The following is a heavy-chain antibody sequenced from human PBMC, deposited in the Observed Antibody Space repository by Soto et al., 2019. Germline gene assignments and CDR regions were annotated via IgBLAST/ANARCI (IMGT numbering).Heavy chain of an antibody. D-gene: IGHD2-8*01. Sequence: LRLSCVGSGFTFSSYGMNWVRQGPGKGLEWLSSIDKSGTTRYYADSVKGRFTISRDNAKNSLYLQMNSLRAEDTAVYYCARDGGYCTNGVCYTAYDAFDIWGQGTMVTVSS. CDR3: ARDGGYCTNGVCYTAYDAFDI. CDR1: GFTFSSYG. CDR2: IDKSGTTR. V-gene: IGHV3-48*03. J-gene: IGHJ3*02.